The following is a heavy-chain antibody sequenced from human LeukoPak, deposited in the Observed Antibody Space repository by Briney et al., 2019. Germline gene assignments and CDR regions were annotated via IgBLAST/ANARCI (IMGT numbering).Heavy chain of an antibody. CDR2: IYYSGNT. V-gene: IGHV4-39*02. Sequence: SETLSLTCTVSGVSISSSNSYWGWIRQPPGKGLEWIGSIYYSGNTYYNASLKRQVSISIDTSKNQFSLRLTSVTAADTAVYYCAREHGSGGYYYYMDVWGKGTTVTVSS. CDR1: GVSISSSNSY. J-gene: IGHJ6*03. D-gene: IGHD6-19*01. CDR3: AREHGSGGYYYYMDV.